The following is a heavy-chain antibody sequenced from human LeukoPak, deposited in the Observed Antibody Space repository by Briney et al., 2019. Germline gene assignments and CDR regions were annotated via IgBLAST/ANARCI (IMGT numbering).Heavy chain of an antibody. CDR2: INPSGGST. CDR1: GYTFTSYY. V-gene: IGHV1-46*01. CDR3: ARGGRGRGLQLAYYFDY. J-gene: IGHJ4*02. D-gene: IGHD5-24*01. Sequence: ASVKVSCKASGYTFTSYYMHWVRQAPGQGLEWMGIINPSGGSTSYAQKFQGRVTMTRDTSTSTVYMELSSLRSEDTAVYYCARGGRGRGLQLAYYFDYWGQGTLVTVSS.